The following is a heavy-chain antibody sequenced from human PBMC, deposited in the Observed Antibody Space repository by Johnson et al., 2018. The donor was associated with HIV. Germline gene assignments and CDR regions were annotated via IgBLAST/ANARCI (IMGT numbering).Heavy chain of an antibody. V-gene: IGHV3-7*01. Sequence: VQLVESGGGVVQPGGSLRLSCAASGFTFSSYWMSWVRQAPGKGLEWVANIKQDGSEKYYVDSVKGRFTISRDNSKNTLYLQRKSLRSDDTAVYYCARPRIEVLPAGAFDIWGQGTMVTVSS. CDR1: GFTFSSYW. D-gene: IGHD2-2*01. CDR3: ARPRIEVLPAGAFDI. CDR2: IKQDGSEK. J-gene: IGHJ3*02.